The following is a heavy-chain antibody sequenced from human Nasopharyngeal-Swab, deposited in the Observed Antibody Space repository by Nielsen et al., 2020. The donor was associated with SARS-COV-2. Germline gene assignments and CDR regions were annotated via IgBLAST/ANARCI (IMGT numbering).Heavy chain of an antibody. J-gene: IGHJ4*02. Sequence: SETLSLTFAVYGGSFSAYYWGWIRQPPGKGLEWIAEINHSGTTSYNPSLKSRVTISSDTSKNQFSLKLSSVTAADTAVYYCARGHRSISMIVVVIATAHFYFDSWGRGTLVTVTS. D-gene: IGHD3-22*01. CDR1: GGSFSAYY. V-gene: IGHV4-34*01. CDR3: ARGHRSISMIVVVIATAHFYFDS. CDR2: INHSGTT.